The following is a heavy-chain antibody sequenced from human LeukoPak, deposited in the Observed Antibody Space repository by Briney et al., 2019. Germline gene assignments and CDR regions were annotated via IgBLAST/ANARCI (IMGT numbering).Heavy chain of an antibody. V-gene: IGHV4-34*01. Sequence: PSETLSLTCAVYGGSFSGYYWSWIRQPPGKGLEWIGEINHSGSTNYNPSLKSRVTISVDTSKNQFSLKLSSVTAADTAVYHCARLTSFGGAFFYWGQGTLVTVSS. CDR2: INHSGST. J-gene: IGHJ4*02. D-gene: IGHD3-16*01. CDR3: ARLTSFGGAFFY. CDR1: GGSFSGYY.